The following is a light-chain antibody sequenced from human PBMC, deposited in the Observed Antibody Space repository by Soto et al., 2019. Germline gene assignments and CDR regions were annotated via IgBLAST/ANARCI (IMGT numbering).Light chain of an antibody. CDR2: DAS. CDR3: QQRSNWLFT. CDR1: QSVGSY. V-gene: IGKV3-11*01. Sequence: EIVLTQSPGTLSLSPGERATLSCRASQSVGSYLAWYQHKPGQAPRLLIYDASNRATGIPARFSGSGSGTDFTLTISSLEPEDFAVYYCQQRSNWLFTFGPGTKVDIK. J-gene: IGKJ3*01.